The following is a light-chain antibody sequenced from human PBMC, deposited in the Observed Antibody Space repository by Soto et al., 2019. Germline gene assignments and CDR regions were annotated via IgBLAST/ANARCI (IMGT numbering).Light chain of an antibody. J-gene: IGKJ1*01. CDR1: QSVSSN. CDR2: GAS. Sequence: EIVMTQSPATLSVCPGERATLSCRASQSVSSNLAWYQQKPGQAPRLLIYGASSRATGIPDRFSGSGSGTDFTLTISRLEPEDFAVYYCQQYGSSRTFDQGTKVDIK. V-gene: IGKV3-20*01. CDR3: QQYGSSRT.